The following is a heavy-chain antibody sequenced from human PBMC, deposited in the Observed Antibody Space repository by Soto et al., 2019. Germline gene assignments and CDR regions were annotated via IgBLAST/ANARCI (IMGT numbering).Heavy chain of an antibody. V-gene: IGHV4-30-4*01. CDR3: ARVGGFGATTIDY. Sequence: SETLSPTCTFPGGSISSGVYYWSWIRQPPGKGLEWIGYIYYSGSTYYNPSLKSRVTISVDTSKNQFSLKLSSVTAADTAVYYCARVGGFGATTIDYWGQGTLVTVS. J-gene: IGHJ4*02. CDR1: GGSISSGVYY. D-gene: IGHD3-10*01. CDR2: IYYSGST.